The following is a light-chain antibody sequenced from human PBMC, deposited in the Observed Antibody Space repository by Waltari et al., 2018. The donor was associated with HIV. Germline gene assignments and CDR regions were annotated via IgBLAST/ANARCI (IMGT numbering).Light chain of an antibody. CDR1: SHQIDFFNF. V-gene: IGLV2-14*01. J-gene: IGLJ3*02. CDR2: GVT. Sequence: QSPLYQPASVSGSPGQSITIPCSGVSHQIDFFNFVSWYQLRPGNAPQLIIFGVTRRPSGISSRFSGSTSGGTASLTISDLQIEDEADYFCSSFAGTGTPMFGGGTKLTVL. CDR3: SSFAGTGTPM.